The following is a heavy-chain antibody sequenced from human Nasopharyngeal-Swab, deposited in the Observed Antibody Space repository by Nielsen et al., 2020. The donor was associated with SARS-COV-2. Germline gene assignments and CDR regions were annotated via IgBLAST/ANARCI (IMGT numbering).Heavy chain of an antibody. D-gene: IGHD3-16*02. CDR3: ARRETMITFGGVIAYYYGMDV. V-gene: IGHV4-39*01. CDR2: IYYSGGT. Sequence: WIRRPPGKGLEWIGSIYYSGGTYYNPSLKSRVTISVDTSKNQFSLKLSSVTAADTAVYYCARRETMITFGGVIAYYYGMDVWGQGTTVTVSS. J-gene: IGHJ6*02.